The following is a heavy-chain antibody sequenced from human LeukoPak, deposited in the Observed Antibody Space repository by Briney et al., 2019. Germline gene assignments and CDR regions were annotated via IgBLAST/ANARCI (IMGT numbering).Heavy chain of an antibody. CDR2: SKNDGRST. D-gene: IGHD6-19*01. J-gene: IGHJ4*02. CDR3: ARAGYSSGWYYFDY. CDR1: DFIFSTYG. Sequence: GGSLRLSCAASDFIFSTYGMHWVRQAPGKGLVLVSRSKNDGRSTSYADSVKGRFTISRDSAKNTLFLQMDSLRAEDTAVYYCARAGYSSGWYYFDYWGQGTLVTVSS. V-gene: IGHV3-74*01.